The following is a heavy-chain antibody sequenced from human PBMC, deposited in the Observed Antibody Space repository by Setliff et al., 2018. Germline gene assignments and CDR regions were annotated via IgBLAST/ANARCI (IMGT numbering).Heavy chain of an antibody. J-gene: IGHJ6*02. CDR1: GGTFSSYA. CDR2: IIPILGIA. D-gene: IGHD3-3*01. CDR3: ARGAVLGVVNNYYYGMDV. V-gene: IGHV1-69*10. Sequence: SVKVSCKASGGTFSSYAISWVRQAPGQGLEWMGGIIPILGIANYAQKFQGRVTITADKSTSTAYMELSSLRSEDTAVYYCARGAVLGVVNNYYYGMDVWGQGTTVT.